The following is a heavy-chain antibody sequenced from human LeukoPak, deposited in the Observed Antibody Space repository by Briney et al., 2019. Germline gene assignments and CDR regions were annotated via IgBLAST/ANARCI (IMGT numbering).Heavy chain of an antibody. CDR1: GGSISNYY. J-gene: IGHJ4*02. D-gene: IGHD6-13*01. CDR2: IYTSGHT. CDR3: ARESSTWPYYFDY. Sequence: SETLSLTCTVSGGSISNYYWTFIRQPAGKGLEWIGRIYTSGHTNYSPALRSRVTMSIDTSKDQFSLKLNPVTAADTAVYFCARESSTWPYYFDYWGQGALVTVSS. V-gene: IGHV4-4*07.